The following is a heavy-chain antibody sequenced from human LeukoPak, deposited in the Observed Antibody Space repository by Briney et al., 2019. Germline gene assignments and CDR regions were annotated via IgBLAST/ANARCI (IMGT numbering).Heavy chain of an antibody. CDR2: ISAYNGNT. V-gene: IGHV1-18*01. Sequence: GASVKVSCKASGYTFTSYGISWVRQAPGQGLEWMGWISAYNGNTNYAQKLQGRVTMTTDTSTSTAYMELRSLRSDDTAVYYCARDRVPNWNDVGGAFDIWGQGTMVTVSS. J-gene: IGHJ3*02. CDR1: GYTFTSYG. CDR3: ARDRVPNWNDVGGAFDI. D-gene: IGHD1-1*01.